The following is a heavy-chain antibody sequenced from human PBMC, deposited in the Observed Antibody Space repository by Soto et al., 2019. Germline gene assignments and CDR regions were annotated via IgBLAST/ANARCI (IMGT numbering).Heavy chain of an antibody. V-gene: IGHV4-34*01. Sequence: PSETLSLTCAVYGGSFSGYYWSWIRQPPGKGLEWIGEINHSGSTNYNPSLKSRVTISVDTSKNQFSLKLSSVTAADTAVYYCARGISVVVPAAYYYYMDVWGKGTTVTVSS. J-gene: IGHJ6*03. CDR1: GGSFSGYY. D-gene: IGHD2-2*01. CDR3: ARGISVVVPAAYYYYMDV. CDR2: INHSGST.